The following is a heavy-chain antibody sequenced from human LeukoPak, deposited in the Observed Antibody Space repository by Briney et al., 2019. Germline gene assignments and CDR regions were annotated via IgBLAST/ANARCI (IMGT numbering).Heavy chain of an antibody. J-gene: IGHJ4*02. Sequence: GGSLRLSCAASGFTVSSNYMSWVRQAPGKGLEWVSITYSAGSTYYADSVRGRFTISRDNSKNTVCLQMNSLRAEDTAVYYCASGGLGARKYYSDPFHYWGQGTLVTVSS. CDR1: GFTVSSNY. D-gene: IGHD3-10*01. CDR3: ASGGLGARKYYSDPFHY. CDR2: TYSAGST. V-gene: IGHV3-53*01.